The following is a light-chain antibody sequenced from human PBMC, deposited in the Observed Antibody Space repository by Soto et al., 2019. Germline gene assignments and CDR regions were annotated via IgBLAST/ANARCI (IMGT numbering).Light chain of an antibody. V-gene: IGLV1-40*01. CDR2: DNT. Sequence: QSVLTQPPSIPGAPGQTVTISCTGSSSNIGAGYVVHWYQQLPGTAPKLLIFDNTNRPSGVPDRFSGSKSGTSASLAITGFQAADEADYYCQSFDSRLNAFVFGTGTKLTVL. CDR3: QSFDSRLNAFV. CDR1: SSNIGAGYV. J-gene: IGLJ1*01.